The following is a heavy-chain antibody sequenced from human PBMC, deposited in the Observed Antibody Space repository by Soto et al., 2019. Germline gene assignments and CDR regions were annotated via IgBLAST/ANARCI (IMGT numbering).Heavy chain of an antibody. CDR2: ISAYNGNT. CDR3: ARDSLAVAGTDYYYYYGMDV. CDR1: GYTFTSYG. Sequence: ASVKVSCKASGYTFTSYGISWVRQAPGQGLEWMGWISAYNGNTNYAQKLQGRVTMTTDTSTSTAYMELRSLRPDDTAVYYCARDSLAVAGTDYYYYYGMDVWGQGTTVTVSS. V-gene: IGHV1-18*01. J-gene: IGHJ6*02. D-gene: IGHD6-19*01.